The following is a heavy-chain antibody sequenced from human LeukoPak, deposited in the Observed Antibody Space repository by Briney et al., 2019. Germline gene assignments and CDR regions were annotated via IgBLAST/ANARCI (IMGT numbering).Heavy chain of an antibody. V-gene: IGHV4-59*01. J-gene: IGHJ4*02. Sequence: SETLSLTCTVSGGSISSYYWSWIRQPPGKGLEWIGYIYYSGSTNYNLSLKSRVTISVDTSKNQFSLKLSSVTAADTAVYYCARAVAVAGTIYYFDYWGQGTLVTVSS. CDR3: ARAVAVAGTIYYFDY. CDR1: GGSISSYY. D-gene: IGHD6-19*01. CDR2: IYYSGST.